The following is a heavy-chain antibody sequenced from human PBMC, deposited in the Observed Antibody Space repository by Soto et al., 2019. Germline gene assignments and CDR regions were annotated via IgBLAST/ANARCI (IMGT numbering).Heavy chain of an antibody. CDR3: VGTSLVVAAATREDY. CDR2: INSDGSST. J-gene: IGHJ4*02. Sequence: EVQLVESGGGLVQPGGSLRLSCAASGFTFSSYWMHWVRQAPGKGLVWVSRINSDGSSTSYADSVKGRFTISRDNAKNTLYLQRNSLRGEDTAVYYCVGTSLVVAAATREDYWGQGTLVTVSS. V-gene: IGHV3-74*01. CDR1: GFTFSSYW. D-gene: IGHD2-15*01.